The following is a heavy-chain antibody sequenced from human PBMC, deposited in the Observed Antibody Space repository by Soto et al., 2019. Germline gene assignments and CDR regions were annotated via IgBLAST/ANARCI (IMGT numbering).Heavy chain of an antibody. CDR2: IVVGSVNT. J-gene: IGHJ2*01. CDR3: AAVLLDL. D-gene: IGHD3-10*01. Sequence: QMQLVQSGPEVKKPGTSVKVYCKASGFTFTSSAMHWVRQARGQRRERIAWIVVGSVNTNYAQKFQERVTITRNMSTSADYMELISLRSEDTAVYYCAAVLLDLWGRGTLVTVSS. CDR1: GFTFTSSA. V-gene: IGHV1-58*02.